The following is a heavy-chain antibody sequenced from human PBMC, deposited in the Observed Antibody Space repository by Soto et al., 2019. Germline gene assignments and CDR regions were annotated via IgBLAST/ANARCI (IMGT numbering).Heavy chain of an antibody. D-gene: IGHD4-17*01. CDR2: ISGSGGST. J-gene: IGHJ5*02. CDR3: AKGAPLTPVTPGSWFDP. V-gene: IGHV3-23*01. CDR1: GFTFSSYA. Sequence: EVQLLESGGGLVQPGGSLRLSCAASGFTFSSYAMSWVRQAPGKGLEWVSAISGSGGSTDYADSVKGRFTISRDNSKNPLYLQMNSLRAEDTAVYSCAKGAPLTPVTPGSWFDPWGQGTLVTVSS.